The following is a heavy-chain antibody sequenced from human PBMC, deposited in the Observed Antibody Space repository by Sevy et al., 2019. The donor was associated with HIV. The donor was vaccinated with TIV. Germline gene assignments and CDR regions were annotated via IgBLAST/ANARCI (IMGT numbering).Heavy chain of an antibody. CDR1: GFTFRDYW. J-gene: IGHJ4*02. Sequence: GGSLRLSCAASGFTFRDYWMSWIRQAPGKGLEWVANIKQDGSEKDYVDSVKGRFTISRDNAKNSLYLQMNSLRAEDTAVYYCARVGDGSSYFDPWGQGTLVTVSS. D-gene: IGHD1-26*01. V-gene: IGHV3-7*01. CDR3: ARVGDGSSYFDP. CDR2: IKQDGSEK.